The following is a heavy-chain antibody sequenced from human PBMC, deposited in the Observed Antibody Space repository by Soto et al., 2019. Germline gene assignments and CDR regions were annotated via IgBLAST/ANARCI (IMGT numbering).Heavy chain of an antibody. D-gene: IGHD6-19*01. Sequence: QVQLVQSGAEVKKPGSSVKVSCKASGGTFNSYALTWVRQAPGHGLEWMGGIIPIFRSTNYAQKFQGRVTIIANRYTSTAYMEPSSLRSDDTAVYYCARVLHPTYGSGWRSLFWYFELWGRGTLVTVSS. CDR2: IIPIFRST. J-gene: IGHJ2*01. CDR1: GGTFNSYA. CDR3: ARVLHPTYGSGWRSLFWYFEL. V-gene: IGHV1-69*06.